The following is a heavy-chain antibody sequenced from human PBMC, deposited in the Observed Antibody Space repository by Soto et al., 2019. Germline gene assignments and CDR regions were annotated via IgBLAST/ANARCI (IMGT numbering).Heavy chain of an antibody. V-gene: IGHV1-2*02. CDR2: INPNSGGT. CDR1: GYTFTGYY. CDR3: ARRYVCCYGSGTGPYYYGMVV. J-gene: IGHJ6*02. Sequence: ASVKVSFKASGYTFTGYYMHWVRQAPGQGLEWMGWINPNSGGTNYAQKFQGRVTMTRDTSISTAYMELSRLRSDDTAVYYCARRYVCCYGSGTGPYYYGMVVWGQGTTVTVSS. D-gene: IGHD3-10*01.